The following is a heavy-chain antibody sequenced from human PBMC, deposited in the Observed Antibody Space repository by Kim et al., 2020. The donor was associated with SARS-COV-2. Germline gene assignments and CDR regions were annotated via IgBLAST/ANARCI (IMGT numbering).Heavy chain of an antibody. CDR2: INHSGST. V-gene: IGHV4-34*01. CDR1: GGSFSGYY. Sequence: SETLSLTCAVYGGSFSGYYWSWIRQPPGKGLEWIGEINHSGSTNYNPSLKSRVTISVDTSKNQFSLKLSSVTAADTAVYYCARGRRGYSYALWSYNWFDPWGQGTLVTVSS. D-gene: IGHD5-18*01. CDR3: ARGRRGYSYALWSYNWFDP. J-gene: IGHJ5*02.